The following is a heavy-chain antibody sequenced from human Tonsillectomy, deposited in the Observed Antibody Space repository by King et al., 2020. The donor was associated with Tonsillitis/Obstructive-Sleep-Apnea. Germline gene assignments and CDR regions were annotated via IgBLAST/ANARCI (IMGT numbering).Heavy chain of an antibody. CDR2: ITSSSSYI. V-gene: IGHV3-21*01. CDR3: ATSIVGAKENWFDP. CDR1: GFTFSDYT. J-gene: IGHJ5*02. Sequence: VQLVESVGGLVKPGGSLRLSCAASGFTFSDYTINWVRQAPGKWLEWVSSITSSSSYIYYADSLKGRFTISIDNAKNSLYLQLNSLRADDTAIYYCATSIVGAKENWFDPWGQGTLVTVYS. D-gene: IGHD1-26*01.